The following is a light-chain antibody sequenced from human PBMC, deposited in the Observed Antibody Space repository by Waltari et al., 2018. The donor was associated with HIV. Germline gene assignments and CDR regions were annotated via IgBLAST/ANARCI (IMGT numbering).Light chain of an antibody. CDR3: QSADSSRTYRV. V-gene: IGLV3-25*03. CDR2: KDS. Sequence: SYELTQPPSVSVSPGQTARITCSGDALPKQYAYWYQQQPGQAPGLVIYKDSERPSGIPERFSGSSSGTTVTLTISGVQAEDEADYYCQSADSSRTYRVFGGGTKLTVL. CDR1: ALPKQY. J-gene: IGLJ3*02.